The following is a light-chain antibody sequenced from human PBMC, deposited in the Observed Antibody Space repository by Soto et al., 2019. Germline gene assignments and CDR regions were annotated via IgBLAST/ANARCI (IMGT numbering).Light chain of an antibody. V-gene: IGLV1-40*01. Sequence: QSVLSQPPSVSGAPGQRVTISCTGSRSNIGAGYDVHLYQQLPGTAPKLLIYANNIRPSGVPGRCSGSKSGTSAALPITALEAEHAPNSYCHVYDRRLTGYVF. J-gene: IGLJ1*01. CDR2: ANN. CDR3: HVYDRRLTGYV. CDR1: RSNIGAGYD.